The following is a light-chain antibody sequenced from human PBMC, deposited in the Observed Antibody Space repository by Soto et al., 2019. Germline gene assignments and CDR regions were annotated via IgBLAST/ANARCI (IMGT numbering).Light chain of an antibody. Sequence: SVLTQPASVSGSPGQSITISCSGGSSDVGNYNRVSWYRQHPGKAPQLIVYEVKNRPSGVSNRFSGSKSGNTASLTISGLQAEDEADYFCSSLTTSDTWVIGGGTKVTVL. J-gene: IGLJ3*02. CDR3: SSLTTSDTWV. V-gene: IGLV2-14*02. CDR2: EVK. CDR1: SSDVGNYNR.